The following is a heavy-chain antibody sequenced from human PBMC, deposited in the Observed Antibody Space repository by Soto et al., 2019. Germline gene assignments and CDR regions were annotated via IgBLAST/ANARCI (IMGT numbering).Heavy chain of an antibody. CDR3: GTGSSWTKVES. CDR1: GGTLSRSA. D-gene: IGHD6-13*01. V-gene: IGHV1-69*01. Sequence: QVQLVQSGAEVKKPGSSVKVSCKASGGTLSRSAISWVRQAPGQGLEWMGGIIPIFGPAIYAQKFRGRVSIIADESTRTAYMEMSSLRSDDPAVYYCGTGSSWTKVESWGQGTLVTVSS. J-gene: IGHJ4*02. CDR2: IIPIFGPA.